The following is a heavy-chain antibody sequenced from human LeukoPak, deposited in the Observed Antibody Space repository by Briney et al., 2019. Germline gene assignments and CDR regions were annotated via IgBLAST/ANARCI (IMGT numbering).Heavy chain of an antibody. CDR2: ISGSGGST. V-gene: IGHV3-23*01. D-gene: IGHD3-22*01. CDR3: AKGGYYYDSSGYYYEGYFDY. CDR1: GFTFSSYA. J-gene: IGHJ4*02. Sequence: TGGSLRLSCAASGFTFSSYAMSWVRQAPGKGLEWVSAISGSGGSTYYADSVKGRFTISRDNSKNTLYLQMNSLRAEDTAVYYCAKGGYYYDSSGYYYEGYFDYWGQGTLVTVSS.